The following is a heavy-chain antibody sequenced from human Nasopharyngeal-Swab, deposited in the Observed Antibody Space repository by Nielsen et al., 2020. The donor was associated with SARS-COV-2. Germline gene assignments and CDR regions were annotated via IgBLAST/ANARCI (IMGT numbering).Heavy chain of an antibody. CDR2: SSAYNSNT. CDR1: GYTFINYG. V-gene: IGHV1-18*01. Sequence: ASVKVSCKASGYTFINYGITWVRQAPGQGLEWMGWSSAYNSNTNYAQKFQGRVTMTTDTSTNTAYMELRSLRSDDTAVYYCARKRGEQWLFQFDYWGQGTLVTVSS. CDR3: ARKRGEQWLFQFDY. J-gene: IGHJ4*02. D-gene: IGHD6-19*01.